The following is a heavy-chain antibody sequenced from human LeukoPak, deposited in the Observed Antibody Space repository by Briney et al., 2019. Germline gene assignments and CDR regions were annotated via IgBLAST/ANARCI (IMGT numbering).Heavy chain of an antibody. D-gene: IGHD6-19*01. CDR1: GYTFTSYD. V-gene: IGHV1-8*02. J-gene: IGHJ4*02. Sequence: ASVKVSCKASGYTFTSYDINWVRQATGQGLEWMGWMNPNSGNTGYAQKFQGRVTMTTDTSTSTAYMELGSLRSDDTAVYYCARREQWLVGDDYWGQGTLVTVFS. CDR2: MNPNSGNT. CDR3: ARREQWLVGDDY.